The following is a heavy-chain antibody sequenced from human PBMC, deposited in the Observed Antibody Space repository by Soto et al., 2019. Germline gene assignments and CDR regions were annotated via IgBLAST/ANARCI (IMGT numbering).Heavy chain of an antibody. CDR1: GYSISSGYY. CDR3: ATGHIQLPAPHVY. J-gene: IGHJ4*02. Sequence: ETLSLTCAVSGYSISSGYYWGWIRQPPGKGLEWIGSIYHSGSTYYNPSLKSRVTISVDTSKNQFSLKLSSVTAADTAVYYCATGHIQLPAPHVYWGQGTLVTVSS. CDR2: IYHSGST. D-gene: IGHD5-18*01. V-gene: IGHV4-38-2*01.